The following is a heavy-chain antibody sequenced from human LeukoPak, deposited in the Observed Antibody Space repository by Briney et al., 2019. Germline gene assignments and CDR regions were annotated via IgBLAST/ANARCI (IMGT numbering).Heavy chain of an antibody. Sequence: SETLSLTCTVSGGSISSSSYYWGWIRQPPGKGLEWIGSIYYSGSTYYNPSLKSRVTISVDTSKNQFSLKLSSVTAADTAVYYCAKNSGSYRFGFDIWGQGTMATVSS. CDR3: AKNSGSYRFGFDI. CDR1: GGSISSSSYY. J-gene: IGHJ3*02. V-gene: IGHV4-39*01. D-gene: IGHD1-26*01. CDR2: IYYSGST.